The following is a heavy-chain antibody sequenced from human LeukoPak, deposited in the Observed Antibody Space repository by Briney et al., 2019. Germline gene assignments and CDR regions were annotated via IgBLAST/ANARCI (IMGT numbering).Heavy chain of an antibody. V-gene: IGHV1-69*04. Sequence: SVKVSCKASGGTFSSYAISWVRQAPGQGLEWMGRIIPILGIANYAQKFQGRVTITADKSTSTAYMELSSLRSEDTAVYYCARLKVTNCSGGSCYSTNAFDIWGQGTMVTVSS. CDR3: ARLKVTNCSGGSCYSTNAFDI. D-gene: IGHD2-15*01. CDR2: IIPILGIA. CDR1: GGTFSSYA. J-gene: IGHJ3*02.